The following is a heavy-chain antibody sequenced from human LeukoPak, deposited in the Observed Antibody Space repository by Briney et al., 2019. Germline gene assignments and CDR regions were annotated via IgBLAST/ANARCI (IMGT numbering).Heavy chain of an antibody. CDR3: ASPGIAVAGPIDY. D-gene: IGHD6-19*01. J-gene: IGHJ4*02. CDR1: GDSISTYH. Sequence: PSETLSLTCSVSGDSISTYHWSWIRQAPGKGLEWIGSMSYTGSTDYNPSVKSRVTISVDSSKNQFSLKLSSVTAADTAVYYCASPGIAVAGPIDYWGQGTLVTVSS. V-gene: IGHV4-59*08. CDR2: MSYTGST.